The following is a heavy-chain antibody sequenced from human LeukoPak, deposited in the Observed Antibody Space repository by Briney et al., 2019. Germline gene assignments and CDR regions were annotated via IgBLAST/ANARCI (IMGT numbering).Heavy chain of an antibody. CDR1: GLTFSNAW. D-gene: IGHD3-9*01. CDR2: IKSKTDGGTT. CDR3: TTTYDILTGYYVDY. V-gene: IGHV3-15*01. Sequence: GGSLRLSCAASGLTFSNAWMSWVRQAPGKGLEWVGRIKSKTDGGTTDYAAPVKGRFTISRDDSKNTLYLQMNSLKTEDTAVYYCTTTYDILTGYYVDYWGQGTLVTVSS. J-gene: IGHJ4*02.